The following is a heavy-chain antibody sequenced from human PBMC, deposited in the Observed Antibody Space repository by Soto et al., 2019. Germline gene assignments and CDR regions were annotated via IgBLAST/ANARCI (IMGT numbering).Heavy chain of an antibody. Sequence: PSETLSLTCTVSGGSISSGGYYWSWIRQHPGKGLEWIGYIYYSGSTYYNPSLKSRVTISVDTSKNQFSLKLSSVTAADTAVYYCARGRQQLVLYWFDPWGQGTLVTVSS. CDR1: GGSISSGGYY. CDR3: ARGRQQLVLYWFDP. CDR2: IYYSGST. D-gene: IGHD6-13*01. J-gene: IGHJ5*02. V-gene: IGHV4-31*03.